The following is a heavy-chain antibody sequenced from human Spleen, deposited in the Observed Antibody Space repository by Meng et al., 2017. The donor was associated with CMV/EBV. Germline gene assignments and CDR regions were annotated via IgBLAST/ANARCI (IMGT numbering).Heavy chain of an antibody. CDR3: ARAYGSGRGGWGY. CDR2: IYHSGST. V-gene: IGHV4-4*02. Sequence: AVSGGSIRSSNWWSWVRQPPGKGLEWIGEIYHSGSTNYNPSLKSRVTISVDKSKNQFSLKLSSVTAADTAVYYCARAYGSGRGGWGYWGQGTLVTVSS. CDR1: GGSIRSSNW. J-gene: IGHJ4*02. D-gene: IGHD3-10*01.